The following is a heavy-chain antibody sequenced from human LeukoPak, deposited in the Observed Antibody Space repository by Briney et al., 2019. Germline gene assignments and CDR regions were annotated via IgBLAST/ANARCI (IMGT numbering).Heavy chain of an antibody. D-gene: IGHD5-12*01. V-gene: IGHV4-34*01. CDR3: ASRYSGYGVYWFDP. J-gene: IGHJ5*02. CDR1: GGSFSGYY. CDR2: INHSGST. Sequence: SETLSPTCAVYGGSFSGYYWSWIRQPPGKGLEWIGEINHSGSTNYNPSLKSRVTISVDTSKNQFSLKLSSVTAADTAVYYCASRYSGYGVYWFDPWGQGTLVTVSS.